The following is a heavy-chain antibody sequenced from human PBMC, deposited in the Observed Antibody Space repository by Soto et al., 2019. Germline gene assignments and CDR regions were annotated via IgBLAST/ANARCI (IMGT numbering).Heavy chain of an antibody. Sequence: PGKGLEWIGSIYYSGSTYYNPSLKSRVTISVDTSKNQFSLKLSSVNAADTAVYYCARLFFFQAEDGIRDTVPVSAFLLNRSSDL. CDR2: IYYSGST. D-gene: IGHD2-15*01. V-gene: IGHV4-39*01. CDR3: ARLFFFQAEDGIRDTVPVSAFLLNRSSDL. J-gene: IGHJ2*01.